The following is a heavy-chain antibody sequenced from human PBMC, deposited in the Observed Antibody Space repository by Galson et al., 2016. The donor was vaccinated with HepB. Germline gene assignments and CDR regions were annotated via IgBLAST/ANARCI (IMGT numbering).Heavy chain of an antibody. V-gene: IGHV1-69*16. J-gene: IGHJ4*02. CDR2: LIPILGTP. Sequence: SCKASGGSFSGYTFSWVRQAPGQGLEWMGGLIPILGTPIYAQSFQGRVTITADESTSTVYMDLSSLKSGDTAVYYCGQHPEFCPAAPCYDYWGQGTLVIVSS. CDR1: GGSFSGYT. CDR3: GQHPEFCPAAPCYDY. D-gene: IGHD2-15*01.